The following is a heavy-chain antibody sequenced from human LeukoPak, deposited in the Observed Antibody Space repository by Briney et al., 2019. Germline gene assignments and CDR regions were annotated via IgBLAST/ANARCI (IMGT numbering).Heavy chain of an antibody. Sequence: PGGSLRLSCAASGFTFSSYWMSWVRQAPGKGLEWVANIKQDGSEKYYVDSVKGRFTISRDNAKSSLYLQMNSLRAEDTAVYYCARDGYSSSSGGYDFDYWGQGTLVTVSS. CDR1: GFTFSSYW. D-gene: IGHD6-6*01. V-gene: IGHV3-7*03. CDR2: IKQDGSEK. CDR3: ARDGYSSSSGGYDFDY. J-gene: IGHJ4*02.